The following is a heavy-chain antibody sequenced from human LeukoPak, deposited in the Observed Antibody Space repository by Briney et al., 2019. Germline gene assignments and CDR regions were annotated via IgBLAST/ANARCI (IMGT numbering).Heavy chain of an antibody. J-gene: IGHJ4*02. CDR3: AALTFGGVIQDY. CDR2: MNPNSGNT. V-gene: IGHV1-8*02. D-gene: IGHD3-16*02. CDR1: GGTFSSYA. Sequence: ASVKVSCKASGGTFSSYAISWVRQAPGQGLEWMGWMNPNSGNTGYAQKFQGRVTMTRNTSISTAYMELSSLRSEDTAVYYCAALTFGGVIQDYWGQGTLVTVSS.